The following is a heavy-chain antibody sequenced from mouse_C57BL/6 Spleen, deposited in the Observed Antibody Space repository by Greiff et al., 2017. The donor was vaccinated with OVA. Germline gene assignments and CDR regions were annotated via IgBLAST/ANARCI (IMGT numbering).Heavy chain of an antibody. CDR1: GFTFSSYA. Sequence: DVMLVESGGGLVKPGGSLKLSCAASGFTFSSYAMSWVRQTPEKRLEWVATISDGGSYTYSPDNVKGRFTISRDNAKNNLYLQMSHLKSEDTAMYYCARVKDYGLDYWGQGTTLTVSS. J-gene: IGHJ2*01. V-gene: IGHV5-4*03. D-gene: IGHD1-1*01. CDR2: ISDGGSYT. CDR3: ARVKDYGLDY.